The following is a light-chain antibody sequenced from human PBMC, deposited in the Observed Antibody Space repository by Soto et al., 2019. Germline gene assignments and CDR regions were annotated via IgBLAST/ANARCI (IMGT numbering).Light chain of an antibody. CDR2: DAS. V-gene: IGKV1-13*02. Sequence: AIQLTQSPSSLSASVGDRVTITCLASQGISSALAWYQQKPGKAPKLLIYDASSLESGVPSRFSGSGSGTDFTLTISSLQPEDFATYYWQQFNSYPQKLTFGGGTKVEIK. CDR1: QGISSA. CDR3: QQFNSYPQKLT. J-gene: IGKJ4*01.